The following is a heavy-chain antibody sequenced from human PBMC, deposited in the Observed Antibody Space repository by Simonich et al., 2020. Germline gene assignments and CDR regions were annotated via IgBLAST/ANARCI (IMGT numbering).Heavy chain of an antibody. CDR3: ARGRGGMSRGYVDY. Sequence: QVQLVQSVAEVKKPGASVKVSCKASGYTFTSYDINGVRQATGQGLEWMGWMNPNSVNTGYAQKFQGRVTITRNTSKSTAYMERSSLRSEDTAVYYCARGRGGMSRGYVDYWGQGTLVTVSS. CDR2: MNPNSVNT. J-gene: IGHJ4*02. V-gene: IGHV1-8*03. CDR1: GYTFTSYD. D-gene: IGHD2-15*01.